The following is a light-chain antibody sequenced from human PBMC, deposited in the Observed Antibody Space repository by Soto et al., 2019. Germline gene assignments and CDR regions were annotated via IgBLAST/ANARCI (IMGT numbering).Light chain of an antibody. CDR2: DAS. CDR3: QQRSSWPL. CDR1: QSVSSY. J-gene: IGKJ5*01. Sequence: EIVLRQSPATLSLTRGERATLSCRASQSVSSYLAWYQQKPGQAPRLLIYDASNRATGIPARFSGSGSGTDFTLTISSLEPEDFAVYYCQQRSSWPLFGQGTRLEI. V-gene: IGKV3-11*01.